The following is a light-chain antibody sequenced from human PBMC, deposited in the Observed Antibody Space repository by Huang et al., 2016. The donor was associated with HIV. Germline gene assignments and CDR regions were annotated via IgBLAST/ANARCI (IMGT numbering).Light chain of an antibody. Sequence: DIQMTQSPSTLSASVRDRVTITCRASQNIDTWVAWYQQKPGTPPKVVVYRASSLKSGVPSRFSGSGSGTEFSLTINNLEPDDFAVYYCQQYAGYPWTFGQGTKVEIK. CDR1: QNIDTW. V-gene: IGKV1-5*03. CDR2: RAS. CDR3: QQYAGYPWT. J-gene: IGKJ1*01.